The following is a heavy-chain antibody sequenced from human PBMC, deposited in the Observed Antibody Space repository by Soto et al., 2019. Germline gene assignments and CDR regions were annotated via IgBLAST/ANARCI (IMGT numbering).Heavy chain of an antibody. CDR2: ISVSVIST. D-gene: IGHD4-17*01. J-gene: IGHJ4*02. Sequence: PWGSLRLSCAASGFTFISYAIICSRQAPGKGLEWVSAISVSVISTYYADSVKGRFTISRDNSKNTLYLQMNSLRAEDTAVYYCAKAYGDYYFDYWGQGTLVTVSS. V-gene: IGHV3-23*01. CDR1: GFTFISYA. CDR3: AKAYGDYYFDY.